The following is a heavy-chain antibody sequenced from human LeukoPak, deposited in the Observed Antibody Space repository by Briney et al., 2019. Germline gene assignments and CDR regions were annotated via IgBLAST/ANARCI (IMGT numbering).Heavy chain of an antibody. J-gene: IGHJ4*02. CDR1: GFTFDDYA. V-gene: IGHV3-9*01. CDR3: PKDRGTFGELSFFDY. CDR2: SSGNSGSI. D-gene: IGHD3-10*01. Sequence: GGSLRLSCAACGFTFDDYAMHWVRQAPGKGLEWVSGSSGNSGSIGYADSVKGRFTISRDNAKNSLYLQMSSLRAEDTALYYCPKDRGTFGELSFFDYWGQGTLVTVPS.